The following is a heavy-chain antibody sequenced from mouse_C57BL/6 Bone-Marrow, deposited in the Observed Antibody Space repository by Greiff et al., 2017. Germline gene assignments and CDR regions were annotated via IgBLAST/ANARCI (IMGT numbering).Heavy chain of an antibody. CDR2: IRSKSSNYAT. J-gene: IGHJ2*01. V-gene: IGHV10-3*01. D-gene: IGHD1-1*01. Sequence: EVNVVESGGGLVQPKGSLKLSCAASGFTFNTYAMHWVRQAPGKGLEWVARIRSKSSNYATYYADSVKDRFTISRDDSQSMLYLQMNNLKTEDTAMYYCEGGGDYYGSSYGDYWGQGTTLTVSS. CDR1: GFTFNTYA. CDR3: EGGGDYYGSSYGDY.